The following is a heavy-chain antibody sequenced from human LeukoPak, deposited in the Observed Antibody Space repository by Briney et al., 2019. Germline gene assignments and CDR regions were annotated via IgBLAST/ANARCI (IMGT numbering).Heavy chain of an antibody. Sequence: SQTLSLTCAISGGSVSSNSAAWNWIRQSPSRGLEWLGRTYYRSKWYNDYAVSVKSRITINPDTSKNQFSLQLNSVTPEDTAVYYCARGRPNCSGGSCYSKGFDYWGQGTLVTVSS. D-gene: IGHD2-15*01. CDR3: ARGRPNCSGGSCYSKGFDY. V-gene: IGHV6-1*01. J-gene: IGHJ4*02. CDR2: TYYRSKWYN. CDR1: GGSVSSNSAA.